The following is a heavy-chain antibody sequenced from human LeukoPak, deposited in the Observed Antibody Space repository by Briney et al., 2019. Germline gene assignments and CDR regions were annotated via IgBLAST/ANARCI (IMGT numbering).Heavy chain of an antibody. CDR3: AVSGRGGFYYYGMDV. J-gene: IGHJ6*02. CDR1: GLTFSIYG. D-gene: IGHD1-26*01. CDR2: IRDDGSSE. Sequence: PGGSLRLSCAVSGLTFSIYGMHWVRQAPGKGLEWVTFIRDDGSSEHYADSVRGRFTVSRDHSKNTLYLQMNSLTLEDTAVYYCAVSGRGGFYYYGMDVWGQGTTATVSS. V-gene: IGHV3-30*02.